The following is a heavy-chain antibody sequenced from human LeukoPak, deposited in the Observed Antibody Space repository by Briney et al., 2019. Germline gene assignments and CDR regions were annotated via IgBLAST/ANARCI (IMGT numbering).Heavy chain of an antibody. V-gene: IGHV3-21*01. CDR1: GFTFSSYS. J-gene: IGHJ4*02. D-gene: IGHD3-22*01. CDR3: ARSLYDSRAFDY. CDR2: ISSSSSYI. Sequence: GGSLRLSCAASGFTFSSYSMNWVRQAPGKGLEWVSSISSSSSYIYYADSVKGRFTISRDNAKNSLYLQMNSLRAEDTAVYYCARSLYDSRAFDYWGQGTLVTVSS.